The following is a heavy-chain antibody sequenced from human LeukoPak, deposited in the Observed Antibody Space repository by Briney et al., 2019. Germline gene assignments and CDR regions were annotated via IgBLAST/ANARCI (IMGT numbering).Heavy chain of an antibody. J-gene: IGHJ4*02. CDR1: GGSFSGYY. CDR2: INHSGST. V-gene: IGHV4-34*01. CDR3: ARDGGRYYYDSSGYYLSPKFDY. Sequence: SETLSLTCAVYGGSFSGYYWSWIRQPPGKGLEWIGEINHSGSTNYNPSLRSRVTISVDTSKNQFSLKLSSVTAADTAVYYCARDGGRYYYDSSGYYLSPKFDYWGQGTLVTVSS. D-gene: IGHD3-22*01.